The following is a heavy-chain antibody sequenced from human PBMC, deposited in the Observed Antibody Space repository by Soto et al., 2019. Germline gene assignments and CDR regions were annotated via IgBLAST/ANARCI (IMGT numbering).Heavy chain of an antibody. CDR1: GGSTSSGGYY. CDR3: ARELRFLEYWFDP. CDR2: IYYSGST. V-gene: IGHV4-31*03. J-gene: IGHJ5*02. Sequence: SETLSLTCTVSGGSTSSGGYYWSWIRQHPGKGLEWIGYIYYSGSTYYNPSLKSRVTISVDTSKNQFSLKLSSVTAADTAVYYCARELRFLEYWFDPWGQGTLVTVSS. D-gene: IGHD3-3*01.